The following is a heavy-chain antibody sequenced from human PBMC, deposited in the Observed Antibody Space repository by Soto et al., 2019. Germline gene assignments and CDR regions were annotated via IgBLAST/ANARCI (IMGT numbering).Heavy chain of an antibody. V-gene: IGHV1-69*01. Sequence: QVQLVQSGAEVKKPGSSVKVSCKASGGTFSSYAISWVRQAPGQGLEWIGGIIPIFGTANYAQKFQGRVTITADESTSTAYMELSSLRSEDTAVYYCASAPVSSNCGGDCYLNYWGQGTLVTVSS. CDR1: GGTFSSYA. CDR2: IIPIFGTA. D-gene: IGHD2-21*02. J-gene: IGHJ4*02. CDR3: ASAPVSSNCGGDCYLNY.